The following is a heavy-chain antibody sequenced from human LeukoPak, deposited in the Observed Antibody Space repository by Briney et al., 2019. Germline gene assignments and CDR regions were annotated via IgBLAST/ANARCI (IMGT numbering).Heavy chain of an antibody. D-gene: IGHD2-15*01. CDR2: INPNTGGT. CDR3: ATSIVVVDPSLDY. CDR1: GYTFTGYF. J-gene: IGHJ4*02. Sequence: ASVKVSCKTSGYTFTGYFIHWLRQAPGQGLEWMGWINPNTGGTNYAQEFQGRVAMTRDTLIGTAYMELSSLRSDDTAVYYCATSIVVVDPSLDYWGQGTLVTVSS. V-gene: IGHV1-2*02.